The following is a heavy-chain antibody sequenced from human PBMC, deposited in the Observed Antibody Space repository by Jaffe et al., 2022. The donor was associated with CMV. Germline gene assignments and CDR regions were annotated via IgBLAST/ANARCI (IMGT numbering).Heavy chain of an antibody. V-gene: IGHV4-59*08. CDR1: GGSISSYY. Sequence: QVQLQESGPGLVKPSETLSLTCTVSGGSISSYYWSWIRQPPGKGLEWIGYIYYSGSTNYNPSLKSRVTISVDTSKNQFSLKLSSVTAADTAVYYCARTYYYDSSGYYLAFDIWGQGTMVTVSS. D-gene: IGHD3-22*01. CDR2: IYYSGST. J-gene: IGHJ3*02. CDR3: ARTYYYDSSGYYLAFDI.